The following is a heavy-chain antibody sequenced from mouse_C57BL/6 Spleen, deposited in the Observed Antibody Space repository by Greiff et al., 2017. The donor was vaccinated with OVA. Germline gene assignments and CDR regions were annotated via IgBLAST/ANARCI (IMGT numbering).Heavy chain of an antibody. CDR1: GYAFSSSW. CDR2: IYPGDGDT. Sequence: QVQLQQSGPELVKPGASVKISCKASGYAFSSSWMNWVKQRPGKGLEWIGRIYPGDGDTNYNGKFKGKATLTADKSSSTAYMQLSSLTSEDSAVYFCARSGYGISYYAMDYWGQGTSVTVSS. J-gene: IGHJ4*01. D-gene: IGHD2-2*01. CDR3: ARSGYGISYYAMDY. V-gene: IGHV1-82*01.